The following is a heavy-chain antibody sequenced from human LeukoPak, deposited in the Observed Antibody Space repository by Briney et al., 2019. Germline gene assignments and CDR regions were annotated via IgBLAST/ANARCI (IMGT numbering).Heavy chain of an antibody. D-gene: IGHD4-11*01. Sequence: GGSLRLSCAASEFTFSSYEMNWVRQAPGKGLEWVSYISSTGNTRYYADSVKGRFTISRDNARNSLYLQMNSLRAEDTAVYYCVRSGNEDYLDDFDVWGQGTMVTVSS. CDR2: ISSTGNTR. V-gene: IGHV3-48*03. CDR3: VRSGNEDYLDDFDV. CDR1: EFTFSSYE. J-gene: IGHJ3*01.